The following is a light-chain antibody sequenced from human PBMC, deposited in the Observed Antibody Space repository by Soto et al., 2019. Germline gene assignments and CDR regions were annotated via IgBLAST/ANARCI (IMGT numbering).Light chain of an antibody. J-gene: IGKJ4*01. CDR1: QSVSSN. Sequence: EIVMTQSPATLSVSPGERATLSCRASQSVSSNLAWYQQKPGQGPRLLIYGTSTRATGIPASFSGSGAGTEFTLTISSLQSEDCAVYYCQQYHDWPLTFCGGTRVEIK. V-gene: IGKV3-15*01. CDR3: QQYHDWPLT. CDR2: GTS.